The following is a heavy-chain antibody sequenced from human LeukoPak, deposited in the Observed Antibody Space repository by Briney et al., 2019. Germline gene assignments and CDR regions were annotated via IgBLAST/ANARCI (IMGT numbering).Heavy chain of an antibody. CDR3: AKATYYYDSSNIQH. CDR2: ISYDGSNK. J-gene: IGHJ1*01. Sequence: PGRSLRLSCAASGFTFSSYGMHWVRQSPGHGLKWLAVISYDGSNKYYTDSVKSRFTISRDNSKNTLYLQMNSLRAEDTAVYYCAKATYYYDSSNIQHWGQGTLVTVSS. CDR1: GFTFSSYG. V-gene: IGHV3-30*18. D-gene: IGHD3-22*01.